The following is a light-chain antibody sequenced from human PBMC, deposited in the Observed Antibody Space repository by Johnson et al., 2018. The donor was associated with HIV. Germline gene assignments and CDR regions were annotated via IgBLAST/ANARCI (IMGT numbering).Light chain of an antibody. J-gene: IGLJ1*01. CDR1: VSNIESYF. Sequence: QSALTQPPSVSAAPGQTVNISCSGNVSNIESYFVSWYQQLPGAAPTLLIYEDNKRPSGIPDRFSGSKSGATATLGITGLQTGDEADYYCGIWDASLSPLYVFGTGTTITVL. CDR3: GIWDASLSPLYV. V-gene: IGLV1-51*02. CDR2: EDN.